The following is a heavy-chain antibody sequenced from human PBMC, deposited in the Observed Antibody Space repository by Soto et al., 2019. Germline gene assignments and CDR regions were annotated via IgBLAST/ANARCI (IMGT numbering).Heavy chain of an antibody. J-gene: IGHJ4*02. Sequence: SETLSLTCAISGDSVSSNSAAWNWIRQSPSRGLEWLGRTYYRSKLYNDYAVSVKSRITINPDTSKNQFSLQLNSVTAADTAVYYCARVDYYDSSGYYAYWGQGTLVTVSS. V-gene: IGHV6-1*01. CDR2: TYYRSKLYN. D-gene: IGHD3-22*01. CDR1: GDSVSSNSAA. CDR3: ARVDYYDSSGYYAY.